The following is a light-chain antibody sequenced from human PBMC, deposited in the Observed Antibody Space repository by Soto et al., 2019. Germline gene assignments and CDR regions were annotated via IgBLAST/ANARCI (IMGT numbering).Light chain of an antibody. CDR1: QSVSSN. V-gene: IGKV3-15*01. CDR2: GAS. CDR3: QQYNNWPPT. J-gene: IGKJ1*01. Sequence: EIVMTQSPATLSVSPGERATLSCRASQSVSSNLAWYQQKPGQAPRLLIYGASTRATSIPARFSGNGSGTEFTLTISSLQSEDFAVYYCQQYNNWPPTFGQGTKVDIK.